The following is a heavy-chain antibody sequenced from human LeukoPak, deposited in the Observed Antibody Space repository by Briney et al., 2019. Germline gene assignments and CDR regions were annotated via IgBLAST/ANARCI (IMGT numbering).Heavy chain of an antibody. J-gene: IGHJ4*02. D-gene: IGHD6-19*01. CDR2: IYTSGST. V-gene: IGHV4-4*07. CDR3: ARDGNSSGVTFDY. Sequence: SETLSLTCTVSGGSISSYYWSWIRQPPGKGLEWIGRIYTSGSTNYNPSLKSRVTMSVDTSKNQFSLKLSSVTAADTAVYYCARDGNSSGVTFDYWGQGTLVTVSS. CDR1: GGSISSYY.